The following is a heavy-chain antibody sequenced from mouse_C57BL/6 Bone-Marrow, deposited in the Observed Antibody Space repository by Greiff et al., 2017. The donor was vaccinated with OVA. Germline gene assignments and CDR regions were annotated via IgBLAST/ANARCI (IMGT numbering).Heavy chain of an antibody. Sequence: VQLQQPGTELVKPGASVKLSCKASGYTFTSYWMHWVKQRPGQGLEWIGNINPSNGGTNYNEKFKSKATLTVDKSSSTAYMQLRSVTSEDSAVYYCARRGYGSSYSWYFDVWGTGTTVTVSS. V-gene: IGHV1-53*01. CDR3: ARRGYGSSYSWYFDV. J-gene: IGHJ1*03. D-gene: IGHD1-1*01. CDR1: GYTFTSYW. CDR2: INPSNGGT.